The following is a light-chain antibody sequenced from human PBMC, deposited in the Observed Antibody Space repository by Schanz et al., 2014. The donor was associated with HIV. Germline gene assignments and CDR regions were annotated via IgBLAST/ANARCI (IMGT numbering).Light chain of an antibody. Sequence: QSALTQPASVSGSPGQSITISCTGTSSDVGTYNLVSWYQQHPGKAPKLMIYDVSYRPSGISNRFSGSKSGNTASLTISGLQAEDEADYYCSSYTSSSTLGVVFGGGTKLTVL. CDR2: DVS. CDR1: SSDVGTYNL. V-gene: IGLV2-14*02. CDR3: SSYTSSSTLGVV. J-gene: IGLJ2*01.